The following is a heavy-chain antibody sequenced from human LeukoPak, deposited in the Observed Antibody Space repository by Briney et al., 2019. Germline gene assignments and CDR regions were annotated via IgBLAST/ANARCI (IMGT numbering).Heavy chain of an antibody. CDR3: AMYYYDSSGYHTFDY. Sequence: PSETLSLTCTVSGGSISSGGYYWSWIRQHPGKGLEWIGYIYYSGSTYYNPSLKSRVTISVDTSKNQFSLKLSSVTAADTAVYYCAMYYYDSSGYHTFDYWGQGTLVTVSS. CDR1: GGSISSGGYY. CDR2: IYYSGST. V-gene: IGHV4-31*03. D-gene: IGHD3-22*01. J-gene: IGHJ4*02.